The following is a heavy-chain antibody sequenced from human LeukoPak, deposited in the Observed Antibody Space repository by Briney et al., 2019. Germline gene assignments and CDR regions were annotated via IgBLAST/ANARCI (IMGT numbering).Heavy chain of an antibody. J-gene: IGHJ4*02. D-gene: IGHD2-15*01. CDR1: GFTFCSYG. CDR3: AREPYIVVVVAATDY. V-gene: IGHV3-33*01. Sequence: GRSLRLSCAASGFTFCSYGMHWVRQAPGKGLEWVAVIWYDGSNKYYADSVKGRFTISRDNSKNTLYLQMNSLRAEDTAVYYCAREPYIVVVVAATDYWGQGTLVTVSS. CDR2: IWYDGSNK.